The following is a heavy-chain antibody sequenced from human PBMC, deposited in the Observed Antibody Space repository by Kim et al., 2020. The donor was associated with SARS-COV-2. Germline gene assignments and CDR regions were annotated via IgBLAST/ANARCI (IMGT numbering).Heavy chain of an antibody. CDR1: GFTFSSYG. D-gene: IGHD3-10*01. CDR2: IWYDGSNK. V-gene: IGHV3-33*01. CDR3: ARDLVISYYGSGGYCLGY. J-gene: IGHJ4*02. Sequence: GGSLRLSCAASGFTFSSYGMHWVRQAPGKGLEWVAVIWYDGSNKYYADSVKGRFTISRDNSKNTLYLQMNSLRAEDTAVYYCARDLVISYYGSGGYCLGYWGQGTLVTVSS.